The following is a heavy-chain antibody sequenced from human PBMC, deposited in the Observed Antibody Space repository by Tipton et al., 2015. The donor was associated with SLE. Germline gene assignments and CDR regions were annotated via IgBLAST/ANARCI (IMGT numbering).Heavy chain of an antibody. V-gene: IGHV3-23*01. Sequence: SLRLSCAASGFMFRSYVMSWVRQRPGKGLEWVSGIGGSGVRVYYADSVKGRFTISRDNSKNTLYLQMNSLRAEDTAVYYCAKEPDIVVGHFQYYGMDVWGQGTAVTVSS. CDR3: AKEPDIVVGHFQYYGMDV. J-gene: IGHJ6*02. CDR1: GFMFRSYV. CDR2: IGGSGVRV. D-gene: IGHD2-15*01.